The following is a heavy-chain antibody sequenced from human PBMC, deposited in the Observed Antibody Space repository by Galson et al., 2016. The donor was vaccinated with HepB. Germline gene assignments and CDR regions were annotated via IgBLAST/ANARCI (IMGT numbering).Heavy chain of an antibody. CDR1: GYNFTSYW. D-gene: IGHD2-15*01. CDR2: IYPGDSDT. Sequence: QSGAEVKSPGESLKISCEASGYNFTSYWIGWVRQMPGKGLEWMGVIYPGDSDTRYSPSFQGQVTISADKSISTAYLQWSSLKASDTAMDYCARQLSNQSWWRGSNAFDIWGPWTMVTVAS. CDR3: ARQLSNQSWWRGSNAFDI. J-gene: IGHJ3*02. V-gene: IGHV5-51*01.